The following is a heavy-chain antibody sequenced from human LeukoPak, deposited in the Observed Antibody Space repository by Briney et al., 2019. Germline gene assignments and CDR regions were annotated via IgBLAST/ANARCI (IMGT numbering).Heavy chain of an antibody. CDR1: GFTFSNYG. D-gene: IGHD3-10*01. CDR3: AKDWYYYGSGPVYYMDV. CDR2: IQYDKNNN. Sequence: GGSLRLSCAASGFTFSNYGMHWVRQAPGKGLEWVAFIQYDKNNNYYADSVQGRFTISRDNSKNTLDLQMNSLRAEDTAVYHCAKDWYYYGSGPVYYMDVWGRGTTVTVSS. J-gene: IGHJ6*03. V-gene: IGHV3-30*02.